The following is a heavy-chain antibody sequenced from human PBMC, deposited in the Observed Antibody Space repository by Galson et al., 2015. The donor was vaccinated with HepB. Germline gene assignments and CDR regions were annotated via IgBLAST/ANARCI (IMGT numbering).Heavy chain of an antibody. CDR1: GDSVSSNTGA. J-gene: IGHJ4*02. CDR3: ARGVRFFDY. CDR2: TFYRSKWYN. D-gene: IGHD3-16*02. V-gene: IGHV6-1*01. Sequence: CAISGDSVSSNTGAWNWIRQSPSRGLEWLGRTFYRSKWYNEYAISMRSRLTLNADTSNNQFSLRLSSVTPEDTAVYYCARGVRFFDYWGQGTLVTVSS.